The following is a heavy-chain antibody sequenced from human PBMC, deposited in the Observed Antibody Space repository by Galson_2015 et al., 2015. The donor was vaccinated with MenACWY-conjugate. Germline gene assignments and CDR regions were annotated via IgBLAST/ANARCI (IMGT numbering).Heavy chain of an antibody. Sequence: LSLTCSVSGASITDTNYFWGWIRQPPGKGLEWIGSLYYSGSTSDNPSLKGRVTISVNTSKNQCSLKLTSVSAADTAVYFCARGPGGHGFSYRDYFDYWGQGALVTVSS. CDR1: GASITDTNYF. CDR2: LYYSGST. J-gene: IGHJ4*02. CDR3: ARGPGGHGFSYRDYFDY. D-gene: IGHD5-18*01. V-gene: IGHV4-39*07.